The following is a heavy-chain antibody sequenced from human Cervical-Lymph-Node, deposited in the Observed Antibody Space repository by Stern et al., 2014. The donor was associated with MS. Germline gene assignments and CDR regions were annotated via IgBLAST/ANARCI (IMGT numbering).Heavy chain of an antibody. Sequence: VQLVQSGPEVKRPGESLKISCQASGYTFTSYWIGWVRQMPGKGLEWIAILFPGGSDIRYSPSFQGQVTISADKSSSTAYLQWNNLKASGTAIYYCARQRYFDYWGQGTLVTVSS. CDR3: ARQRYFDY. J-gene: IGHJ4*02. V-gene: IGHV5-51*01. CDR1: GYTFTSYW. CDR2: LFPGGSDI.